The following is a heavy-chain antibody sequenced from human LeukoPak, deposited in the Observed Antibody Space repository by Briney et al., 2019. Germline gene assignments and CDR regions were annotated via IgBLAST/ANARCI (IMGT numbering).Heavy chain of an antibody. Sequence: GGSLRLSCAASGFTFSSYAMSWVRQAPGKGLEWVSAISGSGGSTYYADSVKGRFTISRDNSENTLYLQMNSLRAEDTAVYYCAKLTGKDVLRLRFDPWGQGTLVTVSS. V-gene: IGHV3-23*01. D-gene: IGHD3-3*01. CDR2: ISGSGGST. CDR3: AKLTGKDVLRLRFDP. CDR1: GFTFSSYA. J-gene: IGHJ5*02.